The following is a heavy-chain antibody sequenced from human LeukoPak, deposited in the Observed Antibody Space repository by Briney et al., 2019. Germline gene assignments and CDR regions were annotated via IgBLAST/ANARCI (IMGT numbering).Heavy chain of an antibody. D-gene: IGHD1-26*01. J-gene: IGHJ4*02. V-gene: IGHV3-7*03. Sequence: PGGSLRLSCVASGFSFSNYYMGWVRQAPGKGLEWVANIKQNGGERHLMDSVKGRFTISRDNAKSSLYLQMDSLRTEDTTVYYCATIYSGHTYVPFDSWGQGTRVTVSS. CDR1: GFSFSNYY. CDR3: ATIYSGHTYVPFDS. CDR2: IKQNGGER.